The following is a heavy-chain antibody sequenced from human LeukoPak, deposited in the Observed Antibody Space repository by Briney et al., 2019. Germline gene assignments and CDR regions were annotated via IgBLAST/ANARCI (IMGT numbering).Heavy chain of an antibody. J-gene: IGHJ3*02. CDR2: IYPGDSDT. Sequence: GESLKISCKGSGYSFTSYWIGWVRQMPGKGLEWMGIIYPGDSDTRYSPSFQGQVTISADKSISTAYLQWSSLKASDTAMYYCARPWVIGYSSGGTAFDIWGQGTMVTVSS. CDR1: GYSFTSYW. CDR3: ARPWVIGYSSGGTAFDI. V-gene: IGHV5-51*01. D-gene: IGHD6-19*01.